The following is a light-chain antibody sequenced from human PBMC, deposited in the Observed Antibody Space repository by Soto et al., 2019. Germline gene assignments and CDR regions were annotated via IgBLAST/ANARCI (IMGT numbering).Light chain of an antibody. CDR2: NNN. Sequence: QSVLTQPPLASGTPGQRVTISCSGGSSNIGTNAVNWYQQLPGTAPKLLIYNNNQRPSGVPDRFSGSKSGTSASLAISGLQSEDEADYYCAAWDDSLNGYGFGTGTKVTVL. CDR1: SSNIGTNA. V-gene: IGLV1-44*01. CDR3: AAWDDSLNGYG. J-gene: IGLJ1*01.